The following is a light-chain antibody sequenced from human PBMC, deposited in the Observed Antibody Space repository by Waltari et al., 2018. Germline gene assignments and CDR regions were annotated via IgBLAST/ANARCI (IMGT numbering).Light chain of an antibody. CDR2: AAF. J-gene: IGKJ4*01. V-gene: IGKV1D-12*01. CDR3: QQCNTLPFA. Sequence: DIQMTHYPSSVSASVGDTVTITCRASQSISAWLAWYQQKPGKAPKLLISAAFNLQSGVPSRFSGSRSGTDFSLTISSLQPEDFATYYCQQCNTLPFAFGGGTTVEIK. CDR1: QSISAW.